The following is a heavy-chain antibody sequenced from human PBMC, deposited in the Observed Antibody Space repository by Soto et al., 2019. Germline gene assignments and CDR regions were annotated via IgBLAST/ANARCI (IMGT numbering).Heavy chain of an antibody. CDR1: GGTFSSYA. V-gene: IGHV1-69*01. D-gene: IGHD3-3*01. CDR3: ARDQPIFGVTYYYYYGMDV. J-gene: IGHJ6*02. Sequence: GPQVKVSCKASGGTFSSYAISWVRQAPGQGLEWMGGIIPIFGTANYAQKFQGRVTITADESTSTAYMELSSLRSEDTAVYYCARDQPIFGVTYYYYYGMDVWGQGTTVTVSS. CDR2: IIPIFGTA.